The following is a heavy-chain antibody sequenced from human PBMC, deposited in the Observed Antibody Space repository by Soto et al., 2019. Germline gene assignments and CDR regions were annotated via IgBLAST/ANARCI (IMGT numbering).Heavy chain of an antibody. J-gene: IGHJ5*02. CDR3: GRDRGIAGAGGWFDP. D-gene: IGHD6-13*01. CDR2: IYYSGST. V-gene: IGHV4-61*01. CDR1: GGSVSSGSYY. Sequence: QVQLQESGPGLVKPSETLSLTCTVSGGSVSSGSYYWSWIRQPPGKGLEWIGYIYYSGSTNYNTSLKSLFTMAVDTSKNLFSLMLSAVTAAVTAVNYWGRDRGIAGAGGWFDPRGQVTLVTVSS.